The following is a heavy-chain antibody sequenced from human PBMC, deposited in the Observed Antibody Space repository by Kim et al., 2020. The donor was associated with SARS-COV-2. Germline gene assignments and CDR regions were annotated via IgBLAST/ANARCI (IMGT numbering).Heavy chain of an antibody. J-gene: IGHJ6*02. CDR3: ARDYDILTGYQIMDV. CDR1: GFTVSSNY. CDR2: IYSGGST. D-gene: IGHD3-9*01. V-gene: IGHV3-53*01. Sequence: GGSLRLSCAASGFTVSSNYMSWVRQAPGKGLEWVSVIYSGGSTYYADSVKGRFTISRDNSKNTLYLQMNSLRAADTAVYYCARDYDILTGYQIMDVWGQG.